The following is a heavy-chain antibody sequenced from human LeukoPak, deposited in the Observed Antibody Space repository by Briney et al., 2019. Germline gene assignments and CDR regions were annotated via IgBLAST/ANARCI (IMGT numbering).Heavy chain of an antibody. V-gene: IGHV4-34*01. Sequence: SETLSLTCAVYGGSFSGYYWSWIRQPPGKGLEWIGEINHSGSTNYNPSLKSRVTISVDTSKNQFSLKLSSVTAADTAVYYCARDYYYDSKRDYYYGMDVWGQGTTVTVSS. CDR1: GGSFSGYY. D-gene: IGHD3-22*01. CDR3: ARDYYYDSKRDYYYGMDV. CDR2: INHSGST. J-gene: IGHJ6*02.